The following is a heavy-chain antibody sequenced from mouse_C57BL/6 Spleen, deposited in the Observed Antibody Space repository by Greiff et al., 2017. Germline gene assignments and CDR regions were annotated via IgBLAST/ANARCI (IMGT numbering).Heavy chain of an antibody. Sequence: VQLQESGAELARPGASVKLSCKASGYTFTSYGISWVKQRTGQGLEWIGEIFTRSGNTYYNEKFKGRATLTADKSSSTAYMALRSLTSEDSAVYFCANSEFIATVVGMDYWGQGTSVTVSS. J-gene: IGHJ4*01. CDR1: GYTFTSYG. V-gene: IGHV1-81*01. CDR3: ANSEFIATVVGMDY. D-gene: IGHD1-1*01. CDR2: IFTRSGNT.